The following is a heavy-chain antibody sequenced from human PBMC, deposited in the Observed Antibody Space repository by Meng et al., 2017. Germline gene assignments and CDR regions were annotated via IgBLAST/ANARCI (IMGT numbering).Heavy chain of an antibody. CDR1: GYSFTSYW. D-gene: IGHD5-18*01. CDR2: IYPGDSDT. CDR3: AGYLSGYSYGYRAFDI. V-gene: IGHV5-51*01. Sequence: GESLKISCKGSGYSFTSYWIGWVRQMPGKGLEWRGIIYPGDSDTRYSPSFQGQVTISADKSISTAYLQWSSLKASDTAMYYCAGYLSGYSYGYRAFDIWGQGTMVTVSS. J-gene: IGHJ3*02.